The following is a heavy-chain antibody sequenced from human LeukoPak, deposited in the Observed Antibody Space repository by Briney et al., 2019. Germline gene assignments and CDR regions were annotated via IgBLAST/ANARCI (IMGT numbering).Heavy chain of an antibody. Sequence: SETLSLTCTVSGGSISSGGYYWSWIRQHPGKGLEWIGYIYYSGSTYYNPSLKSRVTISVDTSKNQFSLKLSSVTAADTAVYYCARGYGSGSLLDYWGQGTLVTVSS. J-gene: IGHJ4*02. CDR1: GGSISSGGYY. D-gene: IGHD3-10*01. V-gene: IGHV4-31*03. CDR3: ARGYGSGSLLDY. CDR2: IYYSGST.